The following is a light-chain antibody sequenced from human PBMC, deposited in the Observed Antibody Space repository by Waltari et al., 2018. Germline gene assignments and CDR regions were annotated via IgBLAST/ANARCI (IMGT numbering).Light chain of an antibody. J-gene: IGLJ3*02. Sequence: QSVLTQPPSASGTPGQGVTIPCSGSSSHIASRLVFCDQHLPGTTPQPLIYNTNQRPSGVPDRFSGSKSGTSASLAISGLRSEDEADYYCAGWDDILSGPVFGEGTKLTVL. CDR3: AGWDDILSGPV. CDR2: NTN. CDR1: SSHIASRL. V-gene: IGLV1-47*01.